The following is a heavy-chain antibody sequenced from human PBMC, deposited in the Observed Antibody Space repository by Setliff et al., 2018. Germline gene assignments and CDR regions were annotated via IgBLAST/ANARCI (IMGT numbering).Heavy chain of an antibody. J-gene: IGHJ4*02. CDR2: VFYNGAA. CDR3: ARDNHGGAHDH. CDR1: GGPVRGYY. V-gene: IGHV4-59*02. D-gene: IGHD2-21*01. Sequence: SETLSLTCTVSGGPVRGYYWSWIRQPPGKGLEFIGYVFYNGAAKYDPSLKSRVTMSVDTSKTQFSLKLNSMTTADTALYYCARDNHGGAHDHWGQGSLVTVSS.